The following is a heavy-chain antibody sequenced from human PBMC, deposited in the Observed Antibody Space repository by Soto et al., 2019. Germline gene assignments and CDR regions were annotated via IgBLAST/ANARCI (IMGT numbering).Heavy chain of an antibody. V-gene: IGHV3-23*01. CDR1: GFPFSSYA. CDR3: AKDLHRIAVAGKIFDY. Sequence: PGGSLRLSCASSGFPFSSYAMSWVRQAPGKGLEWVSAISGSGGSTYYADSVKGRFTISRDNSKNTLYLQMNSLRAEDTAVYYCAKDLHRIAVAGKIFDYWGQGTLVTVSS. D-gene: IGHD6-19*01. J-gene: IGHJ4*02. CDR2: ISGSGGST.